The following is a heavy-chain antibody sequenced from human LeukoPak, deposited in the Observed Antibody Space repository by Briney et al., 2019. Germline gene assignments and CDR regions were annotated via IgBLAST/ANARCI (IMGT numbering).Heavy chain of an antibody. J-gene: IGHJ4*02. CDR1: GFTFSSYA. CDR3: AKAGGNWVNYYFDY. V-gene: IGHV3-23*01. D-gene: IGHD7-27*01. Sequence: PGGSLRLSCAASGFTFSSYAMSWVRQAPGKGLEWVSAISGSGGSTYYADSVKGRFTISRDNSKNTLYLQMNSLRAEDPAVYYCAKAGGNWVNYYFDYWGQGTLVTVSS. CDR2: ISGSGGST.